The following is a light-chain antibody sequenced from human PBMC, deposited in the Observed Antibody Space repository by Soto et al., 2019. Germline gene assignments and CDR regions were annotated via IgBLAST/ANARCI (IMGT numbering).Light chain of an antibody. V-gene: IGLV1-44*01. CDR1: NSNIGSNT. Sequence: QSVLTQPPSASGTPGQTVTISCSGSNSNIGSNTVTWYQQLPGTAPILLIYSNNQRSSGVPDRFSGSRSGTSGSLAISGLQSEDEADYYCATWDDRLNGYVFGSGTKLTVL. CDR2: SNN. CDR3: ATWDDRLNGYV. J-gene: IGLJ1*01.